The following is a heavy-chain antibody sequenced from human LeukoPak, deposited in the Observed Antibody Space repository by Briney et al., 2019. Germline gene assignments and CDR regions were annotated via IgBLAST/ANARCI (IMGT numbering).Heavy chain of an antibody. CDR1: GGVFSSYA. CDR2: IIPIFGTA. V-gene: IGHV1-69*13. J-gene: IGHJ6*04. CDR3: ARIIQQWLVSYAGYYYAVDV. Sequence: ASVKVSCKASGGVFSSYAISWVRQAPGQGLEWMGGIIPIFGTANYAQKFQDRVTITADESTSTAYMELSSLRSEDTAVYYCARIIQQWLVSYAGYYYAVDVWGKGTTVTVSS. D-gene: IGHD6-19*01.